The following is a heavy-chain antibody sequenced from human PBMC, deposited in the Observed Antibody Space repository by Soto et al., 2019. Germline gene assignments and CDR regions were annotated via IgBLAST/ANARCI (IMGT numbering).Heavy chain of an antibody. V-gene: IGHV4-31*03. D-gene: IGHD1-1*01. CDR3: ARATGTLRSRNCDY. Sequence: PSETLSLTCSVSGGSISTVGHYWTRIRQPPGKGLEWIGSIYHSGSTYYSKSLRSRLTMSVDTSKSQFSLRLSSVTAADTAVYYCARATGTLRSRNCDYWGQGSLVTVSS. CDR1: GGSISTVGHY. J-gene: IGHJ4*02. CDR2: IYHSGST.